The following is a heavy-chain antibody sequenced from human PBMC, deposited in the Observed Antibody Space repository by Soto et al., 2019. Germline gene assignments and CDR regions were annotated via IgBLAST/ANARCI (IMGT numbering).Heavy chain of an antibody. J-gene: IGHJ5*02. D-gene: IGHD2-15*01. CDR2: ISSSSSTI. V-gene: IGHV3-48*01. Sequence: GGSLRLSCAASGFTFSSYSMNWVRQAPGKGLECVSYISSSSSTIYYADSVKGRFTISRDNAKNSLYLQMNSLRAEDTAVYYCARDLCSGGSCYSNWFDPWGQGTLVTVSS. CDR1: GFTFSSYS. CDR3: ARDLCSGGSCYSNWFDP.